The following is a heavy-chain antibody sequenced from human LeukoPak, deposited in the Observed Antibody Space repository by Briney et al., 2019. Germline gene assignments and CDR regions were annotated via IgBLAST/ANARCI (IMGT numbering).Heavy chain of an antibody. CDR1: GSNFTSYW. CDR2: IYPGDSDT. D-gene: IGHD2-2*01. Sequence: GESLEISCKGSGSNFTSYWIGWVRQLPGKGLEWMGIIYPGDSDTRYSPSFQGQVTISADKSISTAYLQWSSLKASDTAMYYCARRSVVPAAIIDYWGQGTLVTVSS. J-gene: IGHJ4*02. CDR3: ARRSVVPAAIIDY. V-gene: IGHV5-51*01.